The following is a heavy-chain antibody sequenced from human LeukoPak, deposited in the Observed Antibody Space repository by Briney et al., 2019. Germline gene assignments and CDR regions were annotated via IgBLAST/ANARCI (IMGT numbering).Heavy chain of an antibody. CDR2: MCGTAGCT. J-gene: IGHJ5*01. V-gene: IGHV3-23*01. Sequence: GGSLRLSCQASGFTFYMYAMSWVRQAPGKGLEWVASMCGTAGCTFYPDSVKCRFTISRDNSKNVLYLRMNSLTAEDTAIYYCAKDRPNFHENSGHYYRRDGDSWGQGTLVTVSS. CDR1: GFTFYMYA. D-gene: IGHD3-22*01. CDR3: AKDRPNFHENSGHYYRRDGDS.